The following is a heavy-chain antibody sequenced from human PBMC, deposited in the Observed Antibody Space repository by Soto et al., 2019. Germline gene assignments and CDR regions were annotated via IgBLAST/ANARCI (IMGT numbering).Heavy chain of an antibody. J-gene: IGHJ6*03. CDR2: IYYSGST. Sequence: SETLSLTCTASGGSISSYYWSWIRQPPGKGLEWIGYIYYSGSTNYNPSLKSRVTISVDTSKNQFSLKLSSVTAADTAVYYCAREDYYYYYMDVWGKGTTVTVSS. V-gene: IGHV4-59*01. CDR1: GGSISSYY. CDR3: AREDYYYYYMDV.